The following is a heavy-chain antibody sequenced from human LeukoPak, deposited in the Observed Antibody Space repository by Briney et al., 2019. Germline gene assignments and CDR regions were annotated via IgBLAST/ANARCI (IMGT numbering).Heavy chain of an antibody. CDR2: INHSEST. Sequence: PSETLSLTCAVYGGSFSDYYWSWIRQPPGKGLEWIGEINHSESTNYNPSLKSRVTIAVDTSKNQFSLKLSSVTAADTAVYYCARTSDTEWFDPWGQGTLVTVSS. J-gene: IGHJ5*02. V-gene: IGHV4-34*01. CDR3: ARTSDTEWFDP. D-gene: IGHD5-18*01. CDR1: GGSFSDYY.